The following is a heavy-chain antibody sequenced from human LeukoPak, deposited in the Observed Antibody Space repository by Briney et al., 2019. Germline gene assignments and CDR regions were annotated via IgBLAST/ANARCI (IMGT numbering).Heavy chain of an antibody. V-gene: IGHV3-53*01. J-gene: IGHJ4*02. CDR2: IYSGGST. CDR3: AGGGSFLVY. D-gene: IGHD1-26*01. CDR1: GFTVSSNY. Sequence: GGSLRLSCAPSGFTVSSNYMSWVRQATGEGLECVSVIYSGGSTCYVASVKGPFTSSRDNSKNTLYVQMNSLKAEDTAVYYCAGGGSFLVYWGQGPLVTVSS.